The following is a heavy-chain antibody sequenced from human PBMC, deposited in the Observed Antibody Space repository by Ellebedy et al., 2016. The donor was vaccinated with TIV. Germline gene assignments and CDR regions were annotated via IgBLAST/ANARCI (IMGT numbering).Heavy chain of an antibody. D-gene: IGHD5-12*01. CDR3: ARQEGAYGGPDY. V-gene: IGHV5-51*01. CDR2: IYPGDSDT. Sequence: GESLQISCKGSGYKFTSYYIAWVRQMPGKGLEWMGIIYPGDSDTRYVPSFQGQVTISADKSISTAYLQWSSLKASDTAIYYCARQEGAYGGPDYWGQGTLVTVSS. J-gene: IGHJ4*02. CDR1: GYKFTSYY.